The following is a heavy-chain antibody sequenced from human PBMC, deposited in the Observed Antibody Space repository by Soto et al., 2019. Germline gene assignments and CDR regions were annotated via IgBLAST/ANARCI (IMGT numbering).Heavy chain of an antibody. CDR2: ISYDGSNK. CDR3: AREWVRGGFDP. D-gene: IGHD3-10*01. J-gene: IGHJ5*02. V-gene: IGHV3-30-3*01. CDR1: GFTFSSYA. Sequence: QVQLVESGGGVVQPGRSLRLSCAASGFTFSSYAMHWVRQAPGKGLEWVAVISYDGSNKYYADSVKGRFTISRDNSKNTLYLQMNSLRAEDTAVYYCAREWVRGGFDPWGQGTLVTVSS.